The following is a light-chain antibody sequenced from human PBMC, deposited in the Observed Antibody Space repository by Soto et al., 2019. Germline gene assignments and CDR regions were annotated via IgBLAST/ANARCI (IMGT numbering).Light chain of an antibody. CDR2: EVR. J-gene: IGLJ1*01. Sequence: QSALTQPASVSGSPGQSITISCTGTSSDVGGHDYVSWYQQHPGKAPKLIIYEVRNRPSGVSNRFSGSKSGSTASLTISGLQAEDEADYYCSSYSSTTLVFGTGTKVTVL. CDR3: SSYSSTTLV. CDR1: SSDVGGHDY. V-gene: IGLV2-14*01.